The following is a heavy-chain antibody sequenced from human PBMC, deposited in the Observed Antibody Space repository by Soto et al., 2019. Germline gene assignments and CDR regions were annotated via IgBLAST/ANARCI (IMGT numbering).Heavy chain of an antibody. CDR3: ASTGSGSYKYYYYYYYMDV. D-gene: IGHD3-10*01. CDR1: GYTFTSYY. CDR2: INPSGGST. V-gene: IGHV1-46*03. Sequence: GASVKVSCKASGYTFTSYYMHWVRQAPGQGLEWMGIINPSGGSTSYAQKFQGRVTMTRDTSTSTVYMELSSLRSEDTAVYFCASTGSGSYKYYYYYYYMDVWGKGTTVTVSS. J-gene: IGHJ6*03.